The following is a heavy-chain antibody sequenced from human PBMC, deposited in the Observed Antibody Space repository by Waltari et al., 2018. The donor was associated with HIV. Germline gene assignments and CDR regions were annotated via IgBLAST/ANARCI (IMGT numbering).Heavy chain of an antibody. Sequence: VHLLESGGDLVQAGGSLRLSCAASGFTFPNYAMSWVRQVPGKGLQWVSTISGDGGRTYYAASVKGRFTISRDNSNNTMYLQMDSLRAGDTAMYYCAKDVDPSPFYYDSSGWDYWGQGALITVSS. J-gene: IGHJ4*02. D-gene: IGHD3-22*01. CDR3: AKDVDPSPFYYDSSGWDY. CDR2: ISGDGGRT. CDR1: GFTFPNYA. V-gene: IGHV3-23*01.